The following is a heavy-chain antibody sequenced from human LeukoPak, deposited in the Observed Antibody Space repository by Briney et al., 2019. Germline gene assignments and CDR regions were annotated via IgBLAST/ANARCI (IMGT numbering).Heavy chain of an antibody. D-gene: IGHD3-10*01. CDR2: INPSGGST. J-gene: IGHJ4*02. CDR1: GYTFTSYY. V-gene: IGHV1-46*01. Sequence: GASVKVSCKASGYTFTSYYMHWVRQAPGQGLEWMGIINPSGGSTSYAQKFQGRVTMTRDMSTSTVYMELSSLRSEDTAVYYCARGQANRLLWVGELLSNINPFDYWGQGTLVTVSS. CDR3: ARGQANRLLWVGELLSNINPFDY.